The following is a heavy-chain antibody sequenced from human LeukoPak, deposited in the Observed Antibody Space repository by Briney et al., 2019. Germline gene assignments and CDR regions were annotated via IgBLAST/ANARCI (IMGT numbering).Heavy chain of an antibody. J-gene: IGHJ4*02. Sequence: ASVKVSCKASGYAFTRYYMHWVRQAPGQGLEWMGWINTNSGGTNYAQKFQGRVTMTRDTSISTAYMELSRLRSDDTAVYYCAREQREDYCGGDCYSAYFDYWGQGTLVTVSS. CDR2: INTNSGGT. CDR1: GYAFTRYY. V-gene: IGHV1-2*02. CDR3: AREQREDYCGGDCYSAYFDY. D-gene: IGHD2-21*02.